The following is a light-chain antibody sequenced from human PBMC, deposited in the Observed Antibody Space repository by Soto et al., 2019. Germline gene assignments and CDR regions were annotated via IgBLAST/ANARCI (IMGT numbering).Light chain of an antibody. J-gene: IGLJ2*01. Sequence: SYELTQPPSVSVAPGKTARITCGGNNIGSKFVHWYQQKPGQAPVMVIYYESDRPSGIPERFSGSNPGNTATLTISRVEAGDEADYYCQVWDSSGDHVVFGGGTKLTVL. V-gene: IGLV3-21*04. CDR3: QVWDSSGDHVV. CDR1: NIGSKF. CDR2: YES.